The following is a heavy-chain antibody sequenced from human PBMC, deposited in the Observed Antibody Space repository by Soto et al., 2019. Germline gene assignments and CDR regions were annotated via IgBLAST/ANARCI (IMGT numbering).Heavy chain of an antibody. V-gene: IGHV1-8*01. J-gene: IGHJ5*02. D-gene: IGHD4-17*01. CDR2: MNPNSGNT. CDR1: GYTFTSYD. CDR3: ARGIKYGAYSRWFDP. Sequence: ASVKVSCKASGYTFTSYDINWVRQATGQGLEYLGWMNPNSGNTAYVQKFQGRVTMAWDTSITTAYMELSSLRSEDTAVYFCARGIKYGAYSRWFDPWGQGTLVTVSS.